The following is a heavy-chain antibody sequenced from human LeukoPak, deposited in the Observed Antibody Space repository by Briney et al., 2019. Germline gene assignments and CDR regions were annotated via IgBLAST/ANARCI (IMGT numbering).Heavy chain of an antibody. D-gene: IGHD5/OR15-5a*01. J-gene: IGHJ5*02. V-gene: IGHV4-59*01. CDR2: IYYSGST. Sequence: SETLSLTCTVSGGSISSYYWSWIRQPPGKGLEWIGYIYYSGSTNYYPSLKSRVTISVDTSKNQFSLKLSSVTAADTAVYYCAAGEKVSPGWLDPWGQGTLVTVSS. CDR1: GGSISSYY. CDR3: AAGEKVSPGWLDP.